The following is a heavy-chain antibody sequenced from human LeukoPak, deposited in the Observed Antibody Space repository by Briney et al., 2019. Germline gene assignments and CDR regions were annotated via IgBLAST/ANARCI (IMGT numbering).Heavy chain of an antibody. D-gene: IGHD3-22*01. CDR3: ARDFAMIVVVNAFDI. J-gene: IGHJ3*02. V-gene: IGHV1-2*02. CDR1: GYTFTGYY. CDR2: TNPNSGGT. Sequence: ASVKVSCKASGYTFTGYYMHWVRQAPGQGLEWMGWTNPNSGGTNYAQKFQGRVTMTRDTSISTAYMELSRLRSDDTAVYYCARDFAMIVVVNAFDIWGQGTMVTVSP.